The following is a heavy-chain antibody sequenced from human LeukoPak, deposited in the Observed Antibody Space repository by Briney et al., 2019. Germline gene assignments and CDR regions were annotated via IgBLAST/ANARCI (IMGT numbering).Heavy chain of an antibody. CDR3: ARGIAVAGYVDY. D-gene: IGHD6-19*01. V-gene: IGHV3-66*01. CDR2: IYSGGST. Sequence: GGSLRLSCAASGFTVSSNYMSWVRQAPGKGLEWVSVIYSGGSTYYADSVKGRFTISRDNSKNTLYLQMNSLRAEDTAVYYCARGIAVAGYVDYRGQGTLVTVSS. CDR1: GFTVSSNY. J-gene: IGHJ4*02.